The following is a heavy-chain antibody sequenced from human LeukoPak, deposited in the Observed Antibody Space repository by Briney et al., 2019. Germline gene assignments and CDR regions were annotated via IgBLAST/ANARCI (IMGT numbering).Heavy chain of an antibody. J-gene: IGHJ4*02. D-gene: IGHD3-10*01. CDR3: ARGDNAFDY. CDR2: IIQDGSQK. V-gene: IGHV3-7*01. Sequence: PGGSLRLSCAASGFTFNTFYMSWFRQAPGKGLEWVANIIQDGSQKYYVDSVKGRFTIARDNAKNSVFLHMSSLRAEDTAVYYCARGDNAFDYWGQGTLVTVSS. CDR1: GFTFNTFY.